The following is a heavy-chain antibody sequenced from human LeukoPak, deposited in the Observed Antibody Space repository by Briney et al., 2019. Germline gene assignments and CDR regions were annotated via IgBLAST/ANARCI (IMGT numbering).Heavy chain of an antibody. CDR2: ISSSSSTI. CDR3: ARRGVVAPDY. J-gene: IGHJ4*02. Sequence: GGSLRLSCAASGFTFSSYSMNWVRQAPGKGLEWVSYISSSSSTIYYADSVKGRFTISRDNAKNSLYLQMNSLRAEDTAVYYCARRGVVAPDYWGQGTLVTVSS. D-gene: IGHD2-15*01. V-gene: IGHV3-48*01. CDR1: GFTFSSYS.